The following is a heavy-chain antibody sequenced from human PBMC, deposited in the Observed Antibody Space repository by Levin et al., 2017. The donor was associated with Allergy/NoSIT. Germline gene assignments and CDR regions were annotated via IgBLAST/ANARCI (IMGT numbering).Heavy chain of an antibody. CDR2: IIPFFGAA. D-gene: IGHD3-16*01. CDR3: ARGGTSLRTSYYYTMDV. Sequence: SVKVSCRVSGDTFKNNAISWVRQAPGQGLEWMGGIIPFFGAANYAQKFQARLTITADDSTRTAYMELTALRSDDTAMYFCARGGTSLRTSYYYTMDVWGQGTTVTVSS. J-gene: IGHJ6*02. CDR1: GDTFKNNA. V-gene: IGHV1-69*13.